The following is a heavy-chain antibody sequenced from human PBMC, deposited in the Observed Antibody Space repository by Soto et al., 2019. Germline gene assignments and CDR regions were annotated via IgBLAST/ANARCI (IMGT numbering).Heavy chain of an antibody. J-gene: IGHJ6*02. CDR1: GFTLNTYT. V-gene: IGHV3-64D*06. D-gene: IGHD3-16*02. CDR2: ISTNGGNT. CDR3: VKDRRQRTAFAGLIARPFGMDI. Sequence: RGSLRLSCSPSGFTLNTYTMYWVRQAAGMGLKYDSVISTNGGNTHYADSVKGRSTISRDNSKNTLYLQMSSLRPAETALYDCVKDRRQRTAFAGLIARPFGMDIWGQGTTVTVSS.